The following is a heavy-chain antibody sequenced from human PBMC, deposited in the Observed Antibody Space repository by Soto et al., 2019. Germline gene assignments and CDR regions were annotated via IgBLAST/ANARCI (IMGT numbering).Heavy chain of an antibody. J-gene: IGHJ4*02. V-gene: IGHV3-74*01. CDR1: GFTFSSYW. CDR2: INSDGSII. CDR3: ARRLPKGGFEY. Sequence: EVQLVESGGGLVQPGGSLRLSCAASGFTFSSYWMHWVRQAPGKGLVWVSRINSDGSIISDADSVKGRFTISRDNAKNTLYLQMNSLRAEDTAVYYCARRLPKGGFEYWGQGTLVTVSS.